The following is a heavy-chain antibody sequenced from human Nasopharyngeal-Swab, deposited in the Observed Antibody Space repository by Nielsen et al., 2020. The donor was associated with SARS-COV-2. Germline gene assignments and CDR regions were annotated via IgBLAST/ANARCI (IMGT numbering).Heavy chain of an antibody. J-gene: IGHJ6*03. CDR2: IYTSGST. Sequence: RQAPGKGLEWIGRIYTSGSTNYNPSLKSRVTISVDTSKNQFSLKLSSVTAADTAVHYCARVSPYYYMDVWGKGTTVTVSS. V-gene: IGHV4-61*02. CDR3: ARVSPYYYMDV.